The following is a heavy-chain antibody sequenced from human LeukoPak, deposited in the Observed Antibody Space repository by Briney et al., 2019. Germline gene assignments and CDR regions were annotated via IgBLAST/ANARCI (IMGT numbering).Heavy chain of an antibody. Sequence: SETLSLTRTVSGGSISSSYWSWVRQPPGKGLEWIGYIYYTGNTNYNPSLNSRITMSVDTSKNQFSLKLSSVTAADTAVYYCARRQQTNYYYYMDVWGKGTTVTVSS. J-gene: IGHJ6*03. D-gene: IGHD1-1*01. CDR2: IYYTGNT. CDR3: ARRQQTNYYYYMDV. V-gene: IGHV4-59*08. CDR1: GGSISSSY.